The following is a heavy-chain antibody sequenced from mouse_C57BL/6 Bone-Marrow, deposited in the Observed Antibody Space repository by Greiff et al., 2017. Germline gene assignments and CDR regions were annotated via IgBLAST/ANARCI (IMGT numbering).Heavy chain of an antibody. CDR3: ARDYYGSTYWYFDV. D-gene: IGHD1-1*01. Sequence: EVLLVESGGGLVKPGGSLKLSCAASGFTFRSYAMSWVRQPPEKRLEWVATISDGGSYTYYPDNVKGRFTISRDNAKNNLYLQMSHLKSENTAMYYCARDYYGSTYWYFDVWGTGTTVTVSS. J-gene: IGHJ1*03. V-gene: IGHV5-4*01. CDR1: GFTFRSYA. CDR2: ISDGGSYT.